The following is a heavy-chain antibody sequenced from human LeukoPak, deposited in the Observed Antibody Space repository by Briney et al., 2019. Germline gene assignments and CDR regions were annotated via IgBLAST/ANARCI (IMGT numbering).Heavy chain of an antibody. D-gene: IGHD6-6*01. CDR2: IYYSGST. CDR3: ARDPPSARGSSFDY. Sequence: SETLSLTCTVSGGSISSSSYYWGWIRQPPGKGLEWIGSIYYSGSTYYNPSLKSRVTISVDTSKNQFSLKLSSVTAADTAVYYCARDPPSARGSSFDYWGQGTLVTVSS. CDR1: GGSISSSSYY. V-gene: IGHV4-39*07. J-gene: IGHJ4*02.